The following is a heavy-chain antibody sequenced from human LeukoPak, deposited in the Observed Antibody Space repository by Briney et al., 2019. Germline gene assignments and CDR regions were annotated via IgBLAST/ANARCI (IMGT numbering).Heavy chain of an antibody. CDR2: IRSKAYGGTT. Sequence: GGSLRLSCTASGFTFGDYAMSWVRQAPGKGLEWVGFIRSKAYGGTTEYAASVKGRFTISRDDSKSIAYLQMNSLKTEDTAVYYCTRAGNYYETELSPWGQGTLVTVSS. V-gene: IGHV3-49*04. J-gene: IGHJ5*02. CDR1: GFTFGDYA. D-gene: IGHD3-22*01. CDR3: TRAGNYYETELSP.